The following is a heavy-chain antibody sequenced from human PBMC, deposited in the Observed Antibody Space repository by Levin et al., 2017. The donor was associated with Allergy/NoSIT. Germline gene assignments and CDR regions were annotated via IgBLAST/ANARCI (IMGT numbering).Heavy chain of an antibody. CDR2: IYYSGST. CDR3: ARGRYSYGQFDY. J-gene: IGHJ4*02. D-gene: IGHD5-18*01. Sequence: SQTLSLTCTVSGGSISSSYWSWIRPPPGKGLEWIGYIYYSGSTNYNPSLKSRVTISVDTSKNQFSLKLSSVTAADTAVYYCARGRYSYGQFDYWGQGTLDTVSS. V-gene: IGHV4-59*01. CDR1: GGSISSSY.